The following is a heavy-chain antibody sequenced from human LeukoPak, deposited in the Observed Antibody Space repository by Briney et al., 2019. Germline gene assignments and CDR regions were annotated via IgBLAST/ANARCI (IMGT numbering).Heavy chain of an antibody. V-gene: IGHV4-59*01. CDR2: IYYSGST. CDR3: ARTKPGATAFDY. D-gene: IGHD1-26*01. J-gene: IGHJ4*02. Sequence: SETLSLTCTVSGGSISSYYWSWIRQPPGKGLEWIWYIYYSGSTNYNPSLKSRVTISVDTSKNQFSLKLSSVTAADTAVYYCARTKPGATAFDYWGQGTLVTVSS. CDR1: GGSISSYY.